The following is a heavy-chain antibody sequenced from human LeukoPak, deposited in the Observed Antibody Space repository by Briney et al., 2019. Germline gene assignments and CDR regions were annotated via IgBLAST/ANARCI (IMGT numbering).Heavy chain of an antibody. CDR3: AKTWLLFRAFDY. D-gene: IGHD2/OR15-2a*01. V-gene: IGHV3-23*01. CDR2: ISDIGGVT. J-gene: IGHJ4*02. Sequence: PGASLRLSCAASGFTFNNYVMSWVRQAPGKGLEWVSSISDIGGVTYYADSVKGRFTISRDNSKNTVYLQVNNLRGEDTAVYYCAKTWLLFRAFDYWGQGARVTVS. CDR1: GFTFNNYV.